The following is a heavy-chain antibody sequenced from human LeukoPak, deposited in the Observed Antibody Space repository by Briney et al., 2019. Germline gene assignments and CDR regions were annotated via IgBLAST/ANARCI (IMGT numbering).Heavy chain of an antibody. CDR2: MNPNSGNT. CDR1: GYTFTSYD. D-gene: IGHD3-9*01. Sequence: ASVKVSCKASGYTFTSYDINWVRQATGQGLEGMGWMNPNSGNTGYAQKFQGRVTMTRNTSISTAYMELSSLTSEDTAVYYCARVDDILTGYFWFDPWGQGTLVTVSS. V-gene: IGHV1-8*01. J-gene: IGHJ5*02. CDR3: ARVDDILTGYFWFDP.